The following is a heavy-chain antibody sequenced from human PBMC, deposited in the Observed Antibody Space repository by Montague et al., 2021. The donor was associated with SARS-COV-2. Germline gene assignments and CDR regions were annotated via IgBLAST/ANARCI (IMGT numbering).Heavy chain of an antibody. J-gene: IGHJ3*02. D-gene: IGHD2-15*01. CDR1: GFTFSTYA. CDR3: AREIIAPDAFDI. Sequence: SLRLSCAASGFTFSTYAMHWVRQAPGKGLECVAVMSYDGRNQYYADSVKGRFTISRDNSKNTLYLQMNNLRAEDTAVYYCAREIIAPDAFDIWGQGTMVTVSS. CDR2: MSYDGRNQ. V-gene: IGHV3-30*04.